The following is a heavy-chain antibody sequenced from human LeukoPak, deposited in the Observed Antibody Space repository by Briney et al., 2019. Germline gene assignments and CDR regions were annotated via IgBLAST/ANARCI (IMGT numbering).Heavy chain of an antibody. Sequence: PSETLSLTCTVSGGSISSYYWSWIRQPPGKGLEWIGYIYYSGSTNYNPSLKSRVTISVDTSKNQFSLKLSSVTAADTAVYYCARETVAAGTIDYWGQGTLVTVSS. J-gene: IGHJ4*02. CDR3: ARETVAAGTIDY. V-gene: IGHV4-59*01. CDR2: IYYSGST. CDR1: GGSISSYY. D-gene: IGHD4-23*01.